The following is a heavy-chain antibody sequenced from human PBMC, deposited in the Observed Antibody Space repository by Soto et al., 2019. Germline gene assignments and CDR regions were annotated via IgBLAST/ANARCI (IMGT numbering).Heavy chain of an antibody. Sequence: QLQLQESGPGLVKPSGTLSLTCAVSSGSISSSNWWIWVRQPPGKGLEWIGEIYHSGSTNYNPSLKSRVTISVDKSKNQFSLRLNSVTAADTAMYYCARQASGGSHFDNWGQGTLVTVSS. CDR3: ARQASGGSHFDN. CDR1: SGSISSSNW. V-gene: IGHV4-4*02. CDR2: IYHSGST. D-gene: IGHD2-15*01. J-gene: IGHJ4*02.